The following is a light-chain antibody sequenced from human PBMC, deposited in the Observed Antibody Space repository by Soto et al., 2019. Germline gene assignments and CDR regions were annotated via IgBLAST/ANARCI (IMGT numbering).Light chain of an antibody. CDR3: QVWDSSSDHWV. J-gene: IGLJ3*02. CDR2: YDS. V-gene: IGLV3-21*04. Sequence: SYELTQPPSVSVAPGKTARITCGGNNIGSKSVHWYQQKPGQAPVLVIYYDSDRPSGTPERFSGSNSGNTATLTISGVEAGDEADYYCQVWDSSSDHWVFGGGTKLTVL. CDR1: NIGSKS.